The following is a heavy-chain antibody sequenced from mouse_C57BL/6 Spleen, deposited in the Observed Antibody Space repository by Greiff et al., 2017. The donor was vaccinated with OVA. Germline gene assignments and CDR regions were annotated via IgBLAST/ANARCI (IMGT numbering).Heavy chain of an antibody. Sequence: VMLVESGPELVKPGASVKISCKASGYAFSSSWMNWVKQRPGKGLEWIGRIYPGDGDTNYNGKFKGKATLTADKSSSTAYMQLSSLTSEDSAVYFCARSAPTIAMDYWGQGTSVTVSS. V-gene: IGHV1-82*01. CDR2: IYPGDGDT. CDR1: GYAFSSSW. CDR3: ARSAPTIAMDY. J-gene: IGHJ4*01. D-gene: IGHD2-12*01.